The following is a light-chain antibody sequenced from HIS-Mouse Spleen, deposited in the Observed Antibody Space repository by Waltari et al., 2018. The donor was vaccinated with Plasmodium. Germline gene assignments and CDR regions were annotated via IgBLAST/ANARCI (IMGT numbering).Light chain of an antibody. V-gene: IGLV3-10*01. J-gene: IGLJ3*02. CDR2: EDR. Sequence: SYELTQPPSVSVSPGQTARITCSGEALPKNYAYWYQQKSGQAPVLVLYEDRKRPSGIPERFSGSSSGTMATLTISGAQVEDEADYYCYSTDSSGNHRVFGGGTKLTVL. CDR1: ALPKNY. CDR3: YSTDSSGNHRV.